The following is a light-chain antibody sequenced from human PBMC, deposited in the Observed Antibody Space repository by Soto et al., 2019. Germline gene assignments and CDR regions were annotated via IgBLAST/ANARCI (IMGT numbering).Light chain of an antibody. CDR1: QSVANNF. CDR2: GAS. CDR3: QQYGTLQRT. Sequence: EIVLTQSPGTLSLSPGERATLSCRASQSVANNFVAWYQQKPGQSPRLLIYGASTRATGIPDRFSGSGSGKDFTLTVSRLEPEDFAVYYCQQYGTLQRTFGQGTKVEVK. V-gene: IGKV3-20*01. J-gene: IGKJ1*01.